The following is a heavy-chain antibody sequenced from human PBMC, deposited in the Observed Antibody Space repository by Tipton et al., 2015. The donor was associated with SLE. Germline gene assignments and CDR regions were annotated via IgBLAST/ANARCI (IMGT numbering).Heavy chain of an antibody. J-gene: IGHJ4*02. CDR1: GYSISSGYY. V-gene: IGHV4-38-2*01. CDR3: ARQYSSGWNYFDY. CDR2: IYHSGST. Sequence: GLVKPSETLSLTCAVSGYSISSGYYWGWIRQPPGKGLEWIGSIYHSGSTYYNPSLKSRVTISVDTSKNQFSLKLSSVTAADTAVYYCARQYSSGWNYFDYWGQGTLVTVSS. D-gene: IGHD6-19*01.